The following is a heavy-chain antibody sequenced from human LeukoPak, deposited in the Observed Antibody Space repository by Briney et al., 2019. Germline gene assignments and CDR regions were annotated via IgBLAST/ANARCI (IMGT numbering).Heavy chain of an antibody. CDR1: GFTFSSYG. J-gene: IGHJ6*02. CDR3: AKVWVTMVRGSSMDV. D-gene: IGHD3-10*01. Sequence: GGSLRLSCAASGFTFSSYGMHWVRQAPGKGLEWVAFIRYDGSNKYYADSVKGRFTISRDNSKNTLYLQMNSLRAEDTAVYYCAKVWVTMVRGSSMDVWGQGTTVTVSS. CDR2: IRYDGSNK. V-gene: IGHV3-30*02.